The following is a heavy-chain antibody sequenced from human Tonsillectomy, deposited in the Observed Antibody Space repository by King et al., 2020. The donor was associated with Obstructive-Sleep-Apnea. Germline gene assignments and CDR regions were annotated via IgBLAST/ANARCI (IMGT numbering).Heavy chain of an antibody. Sequence: VQLVESGGGLVQPGGSLRLSCAASGFTFSTYWMSWVRQAPGKGLEWVANIKQDGSEKYYVDSVKGRFTISRDNAKNSLYLQMNSLRAEDTAVYYCASCDSGGTCYAGVDAFDIWGQGTMVTVSS. CDR3: ASCDSGGTCYAGVDAFDI. CDR1: GFTFSTYW. J-gene: IGHJ3*02. CDR2: IKQDGSEK. D-gene: IGHD2-15*01. V-gene: IGHV3-7*03.